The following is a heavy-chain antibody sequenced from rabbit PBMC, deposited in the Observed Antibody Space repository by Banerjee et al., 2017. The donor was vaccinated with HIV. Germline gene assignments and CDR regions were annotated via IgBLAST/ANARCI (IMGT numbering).Heavy chain of an antibody. V-gene: IGHV1S40*01. CDR2: INTSSGNT. CDR1: GFSLSNYV. D-gene: IGHD4-1*01. Sequence: QSLEESGGDLVQPGASLTLTCTVSGFSLSNYVVNWVRPAPGKGLEWIGCINTSSGNTVYASWAKGRFTISKTSSTTVTLQMTSLTAADTATYFCARDLAGVIGWNFGLWGQGTLVTVS. J-gene: IGHJ4*01. CDR3: ARDLAGVIGWNFGL.